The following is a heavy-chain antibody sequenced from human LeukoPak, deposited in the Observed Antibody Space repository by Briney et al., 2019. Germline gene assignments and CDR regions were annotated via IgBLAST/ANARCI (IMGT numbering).Heavy chain of an antibody. CDR3: ASVGRDGYNSYYYYYMDV. CDR2: IIPIFGTA. CDR1: GGTFSSYA. Sequence: ASVKVSCKASGGTFSSYAISWVRQAPGQGLEWMGGIIPIFGTANYAQKFQGRVTITADKSTSTAYMELSSLRSEDTAEYYCASVGRDGYNSYYYYYMDVWGKGTTVTVSS. D-gene: IGHD5-24*01. V-gene: IGHV1-69*06. J-gene: IGHJ6*03.